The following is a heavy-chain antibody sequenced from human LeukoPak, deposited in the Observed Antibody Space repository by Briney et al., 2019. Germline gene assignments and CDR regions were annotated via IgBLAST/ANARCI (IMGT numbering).Heavy chain of an antibody. Sequence: SETLSLTCTVSGCSISGYYLNWIRQPPGKGLEWVGYIYYSGGTNYNPSLRSRVTISLDTSKSQFSLKLSSVTAADTAVYYCARLESSYGRYDFDYWGQGTLVTVSS. CDR1: GCSISGYY. CDR2: IYYSGGT. CDR3: ARLESSYGRYDFDY. V-gene: IGHV4-59*08. J-gene: IGHJ4*02. D-gene: IGHD6-19*01.